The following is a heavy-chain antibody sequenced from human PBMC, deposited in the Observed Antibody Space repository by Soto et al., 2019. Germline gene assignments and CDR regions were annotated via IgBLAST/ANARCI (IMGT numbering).Heavy chain of an antibody. V-gene: IGHV3-21*01. CDR2: ISSSSSYI. J-gene: IGHJ1*01. CDR3: ARGTPRPHEYQLLR. D-gene: IGHD2-2*01. Sequence: PGGSLRLSCAASGFTFSSYSMNWVRQAPGKGLEWVSSISSSSSYIYYADSVKGRFTISRDNAKNSLYLQMNSLRAEDTAVYYCARGTPRPHEYQLLRWGQGTLVTVSS. CDR1: GFTFSSYS.